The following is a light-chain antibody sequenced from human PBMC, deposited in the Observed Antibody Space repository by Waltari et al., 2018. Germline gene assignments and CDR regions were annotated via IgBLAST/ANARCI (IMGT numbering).Light chain of an antibody. Sequence: EIVLTQSPGTLSLSPGERATPSCRASQSVTRTLARYQQKPGQAPRLLIYGASNRATGIPDRFSGSGSGTDFSLTISRLEPEDFAVYYCQHYLRLPATFGQGTKVEIK. CDR2: GAS. CDR1: QSVTRT. J-gene: IGKJ1*01. CDR3: QHYLRLPAT. V-gene: IGKV3-20*01.